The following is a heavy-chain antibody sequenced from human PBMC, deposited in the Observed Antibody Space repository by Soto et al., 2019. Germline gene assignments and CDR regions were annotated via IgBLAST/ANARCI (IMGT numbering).Heavy chain of an antibody. Sequence: SETLSLTCTVSRGSISTYFWSWIRQPPGKGLEYIGYIYYSGSTNYNPSLKSRVTISLDTSKNQFSLRLSSLTATDTAVYYCARSGIAETGIGRIDYWGQGTLVTVSS. J-gene: IGHJ4*02. CDR1: RGSISTYF. CDR2: IYYSGST. CDR3: ARSGIAETGIGRIDY. V-gene: IGHV4-59*08. D-gene: IGHD6-19*01.